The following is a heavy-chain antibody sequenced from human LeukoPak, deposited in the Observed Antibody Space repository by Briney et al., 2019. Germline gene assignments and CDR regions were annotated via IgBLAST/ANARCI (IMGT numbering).Heavy chain of an antibody. CDR3: ASRPRADMGPLDY. V-gene: IGHV3-23*01. J-gene: IGHJ4*02. CDR2: ITGDGTRT. D-gene: IGHD1-14*01. Sequence: GGSLRLSCAASGFTFSSCAMTWVRQAPGKGLEWVASITGDGTRTYYTDSVKGRFTISRDNSKNTLYLQMNSLRADETAIYYCASRPRADMGPLDYWGQGTVATVST. CDR1: GFTFSSCA.